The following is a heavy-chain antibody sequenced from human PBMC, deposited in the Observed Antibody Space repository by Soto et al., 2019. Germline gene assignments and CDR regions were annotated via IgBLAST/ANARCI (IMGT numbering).Heavy chain of an antibody. CDR3: GRVRLKQALCFGP. D-gene: IGHD3-16*01. V-gene: IGHV1-69*02. CDR1: RDTFNRFT. Sequence: QVPLVQSGAEVKKPGSSVKVSCKASRDTFNRFTISWVRQAPGQGLEWMGRIIPTRGITNYAQKFQGRVTINADKSTSTAFLEVNNLRSEDTAVDYCGRVRLKQALCFGPWGQGTLVTVS. CDR2: IIPTRGIT. J-gene: IGHJ5*02.